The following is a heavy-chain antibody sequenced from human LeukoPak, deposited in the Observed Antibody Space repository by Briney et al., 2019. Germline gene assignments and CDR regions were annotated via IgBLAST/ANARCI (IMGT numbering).Heavy chain of an antibody. CDR3: ASQRIAVAGFDY. CDR2: IYYSGST. CDR1: GGSIGSSSYY. D-gene: IGHD6-19*01. Sequence: PSETLSLTCTVSGGSIGSSSYYWGWIRQPPGKGLEWIGSIYYSGSTYYNPSLKSRVTISVDTSKNQFSLKLSSVTAADTAVYYCASQRIAVAGFDYWGQGTLVTVSS. J-gene: IGHJ4*02. V-gene: IGHV4-39*01.